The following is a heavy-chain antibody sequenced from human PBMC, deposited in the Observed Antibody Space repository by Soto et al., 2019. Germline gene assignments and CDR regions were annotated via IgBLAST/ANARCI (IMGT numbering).Heavy chain of an antibody. J-gene: IGHJ6*02. CDR3: AKDRGRVATILNRYGMDV. CDR1: AGAFSSDA. Sequence: SVKVSCKPSAGAFSSDAVSWVRQAPGQGLEWMGGIIPIFGTANYAQKFQGRVTITADESTSTAYMELNSLRAEDTAVYYCAKDRGRVATILNRYGMDVWGQGTTVTVSS. V-gene: IGHV1-69*01. CDR2: IIPIFGTA. D-gene: IGHD5-12*01.